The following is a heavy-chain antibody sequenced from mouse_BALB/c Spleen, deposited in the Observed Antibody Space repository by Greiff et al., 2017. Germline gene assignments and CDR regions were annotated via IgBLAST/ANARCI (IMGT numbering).Heavy chain of an antibody. J-gene: IGHJ2*01. Sequence: VQLQQSGAELVKPGASVKLSCTASGFNIKDTYMHWVKQRPEQGLEWIGRIDPANGNTKYDPKFQGKATITADTSSNTAYLQLSSLTSEDTAVYYCAREYYGGGGDYFDYWGQGTTLTVSA. D-gene: IGHD1-1*02. V-gene: IGHV14-3*02. CDR2: IDPANGNT. CDR3: AREYYGGGGDYFDY. CDR1: GFNIKDTY.